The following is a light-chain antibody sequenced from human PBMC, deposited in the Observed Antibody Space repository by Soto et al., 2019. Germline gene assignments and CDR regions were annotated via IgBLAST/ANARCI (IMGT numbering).Light chain of an antibody. CDR1: QIINNNF. Sequence: EIVMTQSPGTLSLSPGERATLSCRASQIINNNFLGWYQQKPGQPPRLLIFAASRRATGIPDRFSGSGSGTDFTLTISRVEPGDFGVYYCQQYGSSPPYTFGLGTKLDIK. V-gene: IGKV3-20*01. CDR2: AAS. CDR3: QQYGSSPPYT. J-gene: IGKJ2*01.